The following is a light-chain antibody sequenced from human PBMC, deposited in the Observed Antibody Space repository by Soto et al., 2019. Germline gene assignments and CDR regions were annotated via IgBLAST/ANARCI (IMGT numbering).Light chain of an antibody. Sequence: QSVLTQPASVSGSPGQSITISCTGTSSDIGDYNFLSWYQQHPGKAPQLIIYEVSRRPSGLSNRFSGSKSGNTASLTISGLQAEDEADYYCSSYSRTATWVFGGGTQLTVL. CDR2: EVS. J-gene: IGLJ3*02. V-gene: IGLV2-14*01. CDR3: SSYSRTATWV. CDR1: SSDIGDYNF.